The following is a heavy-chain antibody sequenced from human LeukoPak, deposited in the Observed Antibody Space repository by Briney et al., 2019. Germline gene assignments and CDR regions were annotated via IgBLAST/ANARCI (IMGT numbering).Heavy chain of an antibody. CDR2: ISSSSSYI. CDR1: GSTFSSYS. CDR3: ARRPPTVTNIDY. V-gene: IGHV3-21*01. Sequence: PGGSLRLSCAASGSTFSSYSMNWVRQAPGKGLEWVSSISSSSSYIYYADSVKGRFTISRDNAKNSLYLQMNSLRAEDTAVYYCARRPPTVTNIDYWGQGTLVTVSS. J-gene: IGHJ4*02. D-gene: IGHD4-11*01.